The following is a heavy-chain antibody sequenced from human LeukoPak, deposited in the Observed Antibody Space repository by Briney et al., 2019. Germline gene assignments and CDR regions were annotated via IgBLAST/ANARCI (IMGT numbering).Heavy chain of an antibody. J-gene: IGHJ4*02. CDR3: AKGSGYDTDFDY. CDR2: ISASGDNT. CDR1: GFTFSTYV. Sequence: GGSLRHSCSASGFTFSTYVMSWVRQPPGKGLEWVSGISASGDNTYYADSVKGRFTISRDNSKNTLHLQMNSLRAEDTAVYYCAKGSGYDTDFDYWGQGTLATVSS. V-gene: IGHV3-23*01. D-gene: IGHD3-9*01.